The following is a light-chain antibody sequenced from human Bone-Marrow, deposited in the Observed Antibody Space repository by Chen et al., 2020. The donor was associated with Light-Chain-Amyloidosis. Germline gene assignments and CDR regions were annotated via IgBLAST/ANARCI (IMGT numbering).Light chain of an antibody. CDR1: NIGSTS. J-gene: IGLJ3*02. CDR2: DDS. Sequence: SYVLTQPSSVSVAPGQTATIACGGNNIGSTSVHWYQKTPGQAPLLVVYDDSDRPSGIPERLSGSNSGNTATLTISRVEAGDEADYYCQVWDRCSDRPVFGGGTKLTVL. V-gene: IGLV3-21*02. CDR3: QVWDRCSDRPV.